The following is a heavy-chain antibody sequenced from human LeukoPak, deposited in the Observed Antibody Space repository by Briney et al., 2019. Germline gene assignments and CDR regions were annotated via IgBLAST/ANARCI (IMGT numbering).Heavy chain of an antibody. Sequence: SETLSLTCTVSGGSISSDYWSWIRQPPGKGLERIGYIYYRGSTNYNPSLKSRVTISVDTSKNQFSLKLGSVTAADTAVYYCARLSGYSSGHYYSDYWGQGTLVTVSS. CDR3: ARLSGYSSGHYYSDY. V-gene: IGHV4-59*01. CDR2: IYYRGST. J-gene: IGHJ4*02. D-gene: IGHD3-22*01. CDR1: GGSISSDY.